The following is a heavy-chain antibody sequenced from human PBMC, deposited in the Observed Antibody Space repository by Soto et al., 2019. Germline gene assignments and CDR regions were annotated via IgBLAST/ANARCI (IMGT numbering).Heavy chain of an antibody. CDR2: IYWDDNE. Sequence: QITLKESGPTLVKPTQTLTLTCTFSGFSLYTSGVGVGWIRQPPGKALEWLALIYWDDNERYSPSLQSRLTNPKDPPKNRGAPKIPKRAPWDPPPFYCARIKEPLPVRGAFAFGGQGTLATVPS. CDR3: ARIKEPLPVRGAFAF. D-gene: IGHD3-16*01. V-gene: IGHV2-5*02. J-gene: IGHJ4*02. CDR1: GFSLYTSGVG.